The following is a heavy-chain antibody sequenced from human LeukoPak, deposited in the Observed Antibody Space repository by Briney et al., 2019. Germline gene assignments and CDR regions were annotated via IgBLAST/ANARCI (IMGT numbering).Heavy chain of an antibody. Sequence: GGSLRLSCAASGFTVSSNYMSWVRQAPGKVLEWVSVIYSGGSTYYADSVKGRFTISRDNSKNTLYLQMNSLRAEDTAVYYCARGTPIEQWLSFFDYWGQGTLVTVSS. D-gene: IGHD6-19*01. J-gene: IGHJ4*02. CDR1: GFTVSSNY. CDR2: IYSGGST. V-gene: IGHV3-66*01. CDR3: ARGTPIEQWLSFFDY.